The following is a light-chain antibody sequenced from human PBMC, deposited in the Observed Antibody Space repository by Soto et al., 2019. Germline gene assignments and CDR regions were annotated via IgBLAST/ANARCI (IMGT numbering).Light chain of an antibody. CDR1: SSDVGAYNY. CDR3: SSSTTRIPYV. J-gene: IGLJ1*01. Sequence: QSALAQPASLSGPPGQSITISCTGTSSDVGAYNYVSWYQQHPGKAPKLMIYEVSNRPSGVSNRFSGSKSGNTASLTISGLQAEEEADYYCSSSTTRIPYVFGTGTKVTVL. CDR2: EVS. V-gene: IGLV2-14*01.